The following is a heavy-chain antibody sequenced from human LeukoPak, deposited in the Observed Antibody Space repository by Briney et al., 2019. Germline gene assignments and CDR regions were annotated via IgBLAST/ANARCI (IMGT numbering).Heavy chain of an antibody. D-gene: IGHD1-26*01. CDR2: IYHSGST. J-gene: IGHJ4*02. CDR3: ASTTSIDY. CDR1: GGSISSSNW. Sequence: SGTLSLTCAVSGGSISSSNWWSWVRQPPGKGLEWIGEIYHSGSTNYNPSLKSRVTISVDTYKNQCSLKLSSVTAADTAVYYCASTTSIDYWGQGTLVTVSS. V-gene: IGHV4-4*02.